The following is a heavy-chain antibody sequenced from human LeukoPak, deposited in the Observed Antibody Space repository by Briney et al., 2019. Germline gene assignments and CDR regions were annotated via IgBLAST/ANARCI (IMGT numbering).Heavy chain of an antibody. CDR1: GFTVSSNY. V-gene: IGHV3-66*01. Sequence: GSLRLSCAASGFTVSSNYMSWVRQAPGKGLEWVSVIYSGGSTYYANSVKGRFTISRDNSKNTLYLQMNCLRAEDTAVYYCARDVQQDYWGQGTLVTVSS. CDR3: ARDVQQDY. J-gene: IGHJ4*02. CDR2: IYSGGST. D-gene: IGHD6-13*01.